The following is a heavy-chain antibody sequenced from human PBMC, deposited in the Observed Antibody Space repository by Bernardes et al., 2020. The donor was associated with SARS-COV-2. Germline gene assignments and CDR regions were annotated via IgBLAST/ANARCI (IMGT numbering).Heavy chain of an antibody. J-gene: IGHJ4*02. CDR3: ARRSSSWYEGYFDY. Sequence: SETLSLTCTVSGGSVSSGSNYWFWIRQPPGEGLEWIGHIYYSGSTTYNPSLKSRVTISVDTSKNQVSLKLSSVTAADTAVYYCARRSSSWYEGYFDYWGQGILVTVSS. CDR2: IYYSGST. V-gene: IGHV4-61*01. D-gene: IGHD6-13*01. CDR1: GGSVSSGSNY.